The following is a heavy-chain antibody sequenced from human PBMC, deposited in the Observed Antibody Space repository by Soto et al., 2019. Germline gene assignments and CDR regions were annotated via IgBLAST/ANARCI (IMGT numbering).Heavy chain of an antibody. CDR3: VTGNAWGVLLSH. D-gene: IGHD3-16*01. CDR2: IYYSGST. CDR1: GDSISSGGYY. J-gene: IGHJ4*02. Sequence: SLTCTVFGDSISSGGYYWSWIRQHAGTGLEWIGYIYYSGSTYYNPSLKSRVTISLDTSKNQFSLSLSSVTAADTAVYYCVTGNAWGVLLSHWGQGTLVTVSS. V-gene: IGHV4-31*02.